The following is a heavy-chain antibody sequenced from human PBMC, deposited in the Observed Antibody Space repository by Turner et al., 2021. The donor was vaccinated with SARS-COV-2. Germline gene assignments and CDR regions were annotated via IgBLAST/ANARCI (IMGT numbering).Heavy chain of an antibody. CDR3: VKDLGYSSGGMDV. Sequence: EVQLVESGGGLVQPGRSLRLSCAASGFTFDDYAMHWVRQAPGKGLEWVSGSGSIGYADSVKGRFTISRDNAKNSLYLQMNSLRVEDTALYYCVKDLGYSSGGMDVWGQGTKVTVSS. V-gene: IGHV3-9*01. D-gene: IGHD6-19*01. CDR2: SGSI. CDR1: GFTFDDYA. J-gene: IGHJ6*02.